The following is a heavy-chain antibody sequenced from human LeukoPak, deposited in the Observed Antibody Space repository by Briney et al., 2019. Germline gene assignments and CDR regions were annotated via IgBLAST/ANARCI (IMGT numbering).Heavy chain of an antibody. V-gene: IGHV3-23*01. Sequence: GGSLRLSCAASGFTFSTNALSWVRQAPGKGLEWVSAISSSGSFTYYGASVKGRFTISRDNSKNTVDQQMNSLRAKDTDVYYCAKDMRTLDAFDVWGQGTMVTVSS. J-gene: IGHJ3*01. D-gene: IGHD1-14*01. CDR3: AKDMRTLDAFDV. CDR2: ISSSGSFT. CDR1: GFTFSTNA.